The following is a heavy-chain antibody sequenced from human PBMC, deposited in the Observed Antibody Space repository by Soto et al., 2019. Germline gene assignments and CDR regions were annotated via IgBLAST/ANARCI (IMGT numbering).Heavy chain of an antibody. Sequence: PGGSLRLSCAASGFTFSDYYMSWIRQAPGKGLEWVSYISSRSSTIFYADSVKGRFTISRDNVKNSLYLQMNSLRAEDTAVYYCASGTNGDFFVYWGQGILVTLSS. CDR1: GFTFSDYY. V-gene: IGHV3-11*01. D-gene: IGHD2-8*01. CDR3: ASGTNGDFFVY. J-gene: IGHJ4*02. CDR2: ISSRSSTI.